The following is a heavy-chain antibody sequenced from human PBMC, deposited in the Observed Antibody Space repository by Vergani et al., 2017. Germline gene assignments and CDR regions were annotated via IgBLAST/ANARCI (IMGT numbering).Heavy chain of an antibody. V-gene: IGHV3-30*02. CDR2: IQKNGIDK. J-gene: IGHJ4*02. Sequence: QVQLVQSGGGVVQPGGSLRLSCAASGFPFSTYGMHWVRQAPGKGLEWVAFIQKNGIDKYYADAVRGRFSISRDISKNTLYLEMNSLSAEDTALYHCVKDHPVFDEWGRGTLVAVS. CDR1: GFPFSTYG. CDR3: VKDHPVFDE.